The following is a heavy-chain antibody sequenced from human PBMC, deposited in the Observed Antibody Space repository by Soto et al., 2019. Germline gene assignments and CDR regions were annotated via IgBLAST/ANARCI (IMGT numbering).Heavy chain of an antibody. V-gene: IGHV3-23*01. CDR3: VRLYYYDPPGSFDI. Sequence: EVQLLESGGGLVEPGGSLRLSCAASGFTFNNYAMNWVRQAPGKGLEWVSSFSGSGPTTYYADSVKGRFTISRDNSKKTVYMQMNSLRAEDTAVYYCVRLYYYDPPGSFDIWGQGTMVTVSS. D-gene: IGHD3-22*01. J-gene: IGHJ3*02. CDR2: FSGSGPTT. CDR1: GFTFNNYA.